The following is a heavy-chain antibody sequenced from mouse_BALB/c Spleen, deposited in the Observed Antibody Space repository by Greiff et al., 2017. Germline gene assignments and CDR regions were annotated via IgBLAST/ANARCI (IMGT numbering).Heavy chain of an antibody. V-gene: IGHV2-3*01. CDR1: GFSLTSYG. CDR3: AKKGGYCGNWYFDV. CDR2: IWGDGST. J-gene: IGHJ1*01. D-gene: IGHD1-2*01. Sequence: VQLVESGPGLVAPSQSLSITCTASGFSLTSYGVSWVRQPPGKGLEWLGVIWGDGSTNYHSAIISRLSISKDNSKSQVFLKLNSLPTDDTATYYCAKKGGYCGNWYFDVWGEGTTVTVSS.